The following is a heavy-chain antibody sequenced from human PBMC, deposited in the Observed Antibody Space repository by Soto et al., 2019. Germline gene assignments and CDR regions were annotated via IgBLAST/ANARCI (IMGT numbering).Heavy chain of an antibody. J-gene: IGHJ4*02. CDR1: GGSISSSYYY. CDR3: ARCIYVGSTGYSPDY. CDR2: IYFDGST. D-gene: IGHD3-22*01. V-gene: IGHV4-39*01. Sequence: SETLSLTCAVSGGSISSSYYYWGAVRQPPGEGLEWIGNIYFDGSTFYNPSLKSRVIISVDTSKTQFSLKLTSVTAADTAVYYCARCIYVGSTGYSPDYWGQGPLVTLST.